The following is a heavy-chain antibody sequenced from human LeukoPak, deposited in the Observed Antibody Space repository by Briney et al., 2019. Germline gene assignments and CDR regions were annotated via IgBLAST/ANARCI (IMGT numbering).Heavy chain of an antibody. CDR3: ANEAPYFDY. J-gene: IGHJ4*02. Sequence: GSLRLSCAVSRVTLSNYGMNWVRQAPGKGLEWVAGVSDSGGRTNYADSVKGRFTISRDNSKDTLYMQMNSLRAEDTAVYYCANEAPYFDYWGQGTLVTVSS. CDR1: RVTLSNYG. V-gene: IGHV3-23*01. CDR2: VSDSGGRT.